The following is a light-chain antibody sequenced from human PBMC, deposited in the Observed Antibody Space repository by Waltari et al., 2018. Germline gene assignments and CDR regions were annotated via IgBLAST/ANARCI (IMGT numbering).Light chain of an antibody. CDR2: EVH. Sequence: HSALTQPPSASGSPGQSVTIPCTGSSSDVVGYDAVPWYQQYPGRPPRLLIYEVHKRPSGVPDRFSASKSGDTASLTVSGLRAEDEAHYYCTSYTPIPTFVLFGGGTKLTVL. V-gene: IGLV2-8*01. CDR3: TSYTPIPTFVL. CDR1: SSDVVGYDA. J-gene: IGLJ2*01.